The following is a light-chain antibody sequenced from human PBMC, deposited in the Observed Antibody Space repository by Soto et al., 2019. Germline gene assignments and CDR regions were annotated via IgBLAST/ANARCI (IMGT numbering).Light chain of an antibody. V-gene: IGKV3-20*01. CDR3: QQFSSYPLT. J-gene: IGKJ4*01. Sequence: EIGLTQSPGTLSLSPGERATLSCRASQTVRNNYLAWYQQKPGQAPRLLIYDASSRATGIPDRFSGGGSGTDFTLTISRLEPEDFAVYYCQQFSSYPLTFGGGTNV. CDR2: DAS. CDR1: QTVRNNY.